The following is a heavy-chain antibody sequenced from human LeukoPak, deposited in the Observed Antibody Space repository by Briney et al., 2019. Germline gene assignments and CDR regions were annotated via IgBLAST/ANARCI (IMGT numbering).Heavy chain of an antibody. V-gene: IGHV1-46*01. Sequence: ASVKVSCKASGYTFTSYYMHWVRQAPGQGLEWMGIINPSGGSTSYAQKFQGRVTMTRDTSTSTAYMELSSLRSEDTAVYYCARDRETNYYYYGMDVWGQGTTVTVSS. CDR3: ARDRETNYYYYGMDV. CDR2: INPSGGST. J-gene: IGHJ6*02. CDR1: GYTFTSYY.